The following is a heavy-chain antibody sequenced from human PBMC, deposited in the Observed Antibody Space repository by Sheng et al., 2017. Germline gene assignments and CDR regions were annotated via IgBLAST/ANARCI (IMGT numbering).Heavy chain of an antibody. CDR3: ARGPGDYIWGSYRYGHFDY. D-gene: IGHD3-16*02. Sequence: QVQLQQWGAGLLKPSETLSLTCAVYGGSFSGYYWSWIRQPPGKGLEWIGEINHSGSTNYNPSLKSRVTISVDTSKNQFSLKLSSVTAADTAVYYCARGPGDYIWGSYRYGHFDYWGQGTLVTSPQ. CDR1: GGSFSGYY. CDR2: INHSGST. V-gene: IGHV4-34*01. J-gene: IGHJ4*02.